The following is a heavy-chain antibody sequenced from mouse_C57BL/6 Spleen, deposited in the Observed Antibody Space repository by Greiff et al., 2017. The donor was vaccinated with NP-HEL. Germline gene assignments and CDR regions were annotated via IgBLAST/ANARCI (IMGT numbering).Heavy chain of an antibody. CDR3: ARVYDGYKDY. J-gene: IGHJ2*01. CDR1: GYTFTSYW. D-gene: IGHD2-3*01. CDR2: IYPGSGST. Sequence: QVQLKESGAELVKPGASVKMSCKASGYTFTSYWITWVKQRPGQGLEWIGDIYPGSGSTNYNEKFKSKATLTVDTSSSTAYMQLSSLTSEDSAVYYCARVYDGYKDYWGQGTTLTVSS. V-gene: IGHV1-55*01.